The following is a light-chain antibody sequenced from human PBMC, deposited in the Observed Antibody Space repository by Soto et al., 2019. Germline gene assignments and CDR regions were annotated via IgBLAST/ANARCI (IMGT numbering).Light chain of an antibody. CDR1: SSNIGSNP. CDR3: AAWDDSLNGYV. CDR2: SND. Sequence: QSVLTQPPSASGTPGQRVTISCSGSSSNIGSNPVNWYQQLPGTAPRLLIYSNDQRPSGVPDRFSSSKSGTSASLAISGLQSEDEADYSCAAWDDSLNGYVFGTGTKVTVL. J-gene: IGLJ1*01. V-gene: IGLV1-44*01.